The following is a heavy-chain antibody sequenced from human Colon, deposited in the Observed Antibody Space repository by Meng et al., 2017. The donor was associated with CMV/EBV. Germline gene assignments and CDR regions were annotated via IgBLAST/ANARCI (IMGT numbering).Heavy chain of an antibody. CDR1: GGSISSPSYY. Sequence: QVLVQESGPRRVRPSETLSLTCTASGGSISSPSYYWAWLRQPPGKGLEWIGSIYYTGGTFYSPSLKSRVTISIDTSKNHFSLKLNSVTAADTAMYYCTRETGGSSLAYWGQGILVTVSS. V-gene: IGHV4-39*02. CDR3: TRETGGSSLAY. CDR2: IYYTGGT. J-gene: IGHJ4*02. D-gene: IGHD6-13*01.